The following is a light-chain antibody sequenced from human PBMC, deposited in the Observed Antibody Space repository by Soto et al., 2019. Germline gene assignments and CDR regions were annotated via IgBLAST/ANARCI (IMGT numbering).Light chain of an antibody. CDR3: QQYETFSPWT. CDR2: KAT. J-gene: IGKJ1*01. V-gene: IGKV1-5*03. CDR1: QRIDTW. Sequence: DIQMTQSPSTLSASIGDRDTNTCRASQRIDTWLAWYQQKPGTATKLLIYKATILQSGVPSRFSGSGSGTEFTIAISSLQPDDCATYYCQQYETFSPWTFGQGT.